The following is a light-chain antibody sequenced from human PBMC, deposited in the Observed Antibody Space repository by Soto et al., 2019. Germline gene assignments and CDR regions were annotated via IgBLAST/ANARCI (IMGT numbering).Light chain of an antibody. J-gene: IGKJ5*01. V-gene: IGKV1-16*02. Sequence: DIQMTQSPSSLSASVGDRVTITCRVSQDISNFLAWFQQKPGKAPKSLISAASSLQSGVPSKFSGSGSGTDFTLTINSLQPDDSATYYCQQYMRYPVTFGQGTRLEIK. CDR1: QDISNF. CDR3: QQYMRYPVT. CDR2: AAS.